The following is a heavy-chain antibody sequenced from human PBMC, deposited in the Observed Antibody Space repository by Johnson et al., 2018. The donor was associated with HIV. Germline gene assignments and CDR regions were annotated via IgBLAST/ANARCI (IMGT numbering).Heavy chain of an antibody. CDR1: GFTFSSYL. CDR3: ASGPTPGVAARGALGGAFES. Sequence: VQLVESGGGLVQPGGSLRLSCAASGFTFSSYLMSWVRQAPGKGLEWVANIKKDGSEQSYVDSVRGRFTISRDNTKNSLYLHMSSLRADDTAVYYCASGPTPGVAARGALGGAFESWGQGTMVTVSP. V-gene: IGHV3-7*05. D-gene: IGHD6-6*01. J-gene: IGHJ3*02. CDR2: IKKDGSEQ.